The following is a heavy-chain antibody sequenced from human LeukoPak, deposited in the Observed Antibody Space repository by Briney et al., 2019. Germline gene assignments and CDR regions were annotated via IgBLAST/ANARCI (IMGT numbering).Heavy chain of an antibody. D-gene: IGHD6-19*01. CDR1: GFTFDDYG. J-gene: IGHJ4*02. CDR2: INWNGGST. CDR3: ARVSDISVAAYFDY. V-gene: IGHV3-20*04. Sequence: GGSLRLSCAASGFTFDDYGLSWVRQAPGKGLEWVSTINWNGGSTVYADFVKGLFTISRDNAKNSLYLQMNSLRAEDTALYYCARVSDISVAAYFDYWGQGTLVTVSS.